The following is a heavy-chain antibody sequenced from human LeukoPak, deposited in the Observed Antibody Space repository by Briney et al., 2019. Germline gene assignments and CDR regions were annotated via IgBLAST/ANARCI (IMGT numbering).Heavy chain of an antibody. D-gene: IGHD5-24*01. J-gene: IGHJ4*02. Sequence: ASVKVSCKASGYIFTSYGISWVRQAPGQGLEWMGWISAYNGNTNYAQKLQGRVTMTTDTSTSTAYMELRSLRSDDTAVYYCARGGRRWLQSYYFDYWGQGTLVTVSS. CDR2: ISAYNGNT. CDR1: GYIFTSYG. CDR3: ARGGRRWLQSYYFDY. V-gene: IGHV1-18*01.